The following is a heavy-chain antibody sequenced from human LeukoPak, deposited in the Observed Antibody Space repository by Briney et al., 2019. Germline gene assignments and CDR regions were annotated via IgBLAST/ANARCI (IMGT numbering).Heavy chain of an antibody. D-gene: IGHD2-15*01. Sequence: PSETLSLTCTVSGGSISSYYWSWIRQPPGKGLEWIGHIYYSGSTNYNPSLKSRVTISVDTSKNQFSLKLSSVTAADTAVYYCARSIPSFNIVVVDTPNAFDIWGQGTMVTVSS. CDR3: ARSIPSFNIVVVDTPNAFDI. CDR1: GGSISSYY. V-gene: IGHV4-59*01. CDR2: IYYSGST. J-gene: IGHJ3*02.